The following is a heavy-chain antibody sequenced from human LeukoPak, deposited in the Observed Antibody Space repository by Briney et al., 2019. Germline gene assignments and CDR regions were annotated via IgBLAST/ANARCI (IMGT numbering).Heavy chain of an antibody. V-gene: IGHV1-2*02. Sequence: ASVKVSCKASGYTFTGYYMHWVRQAPGQGLEWMGWINPNSGGTNYAQKFQGRVTMTRDTSISTAYMELSRLRSDDTAVYYCASVEHDYGDWYDAFDIWGQGTMVTVSS. J-gene: IGHJ3*02. CDR3: ASVEHDYGDWYDAFDI. CDR1: GYTFTGYY. D-gene: IGHD4-17*01. CDR2: INPNSGGT.